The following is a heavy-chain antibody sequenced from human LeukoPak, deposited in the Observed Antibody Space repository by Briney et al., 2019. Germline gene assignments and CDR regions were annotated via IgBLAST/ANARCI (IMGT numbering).Heavy chain of an antibody. CDR3: IVFGDSNH. Sequence: PGGSLRLSCAASGFTFSSNWMHWVRQAPGKGLVWVSRIKGDRSSTSYADSVKGRFTISRDTSKNTLYLQINSLRVEDTAVYYCIVFGDSNHWGQGTLVTVSS. J-gene: IGHJ5*02. CDR1: GFTFSSNW. D-gene: IGHD2-21*02. CDR2: IKGDRSST. V-gene: IGHV3-74*01.